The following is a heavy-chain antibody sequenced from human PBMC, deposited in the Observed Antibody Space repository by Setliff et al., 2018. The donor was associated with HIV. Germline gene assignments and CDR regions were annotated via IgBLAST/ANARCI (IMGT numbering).Heavy chain of an antibody. CDR1: GDSITNSMHY. V-gene: IGHV3-13*01. J-gene: IGHJ3*01. CDR2: IGTNGDT. CDR3: SRGGSDAFDV. D-gene: IGHD3-10*01. Sequence: ETLSLTCTVSGDSITNSMHYWSWIRQPPGKGLEWVAAIGTNGDTSYPGSVKGRFSISRDNAKNSLYLQMNSLRAEDTAVYYCSRGGSDAFDVWGQGTLVTVSS.